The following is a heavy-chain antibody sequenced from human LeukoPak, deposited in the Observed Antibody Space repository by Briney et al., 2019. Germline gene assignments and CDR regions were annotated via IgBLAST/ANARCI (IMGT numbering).Heavy chain of an antibody. J-gene: IGHJ6*02. CDR2: INPNSGGT. D-gene: IGHD6-13*01. CDR1: GYTFTGYY. V-gene: IGHV1-2*04. Sequence: ASVKVSCKASGYTFTGYYMHWVRRAPGQGVEWMGWINPNSGGTNYAQKFQGWVTMTRDTSISTAYMELSRLRSDDTAVYYCARESSSWYYYYYYGMDVWGQGTTVTVSS. CDR3: ARESSSWYYYYYYGMDV.